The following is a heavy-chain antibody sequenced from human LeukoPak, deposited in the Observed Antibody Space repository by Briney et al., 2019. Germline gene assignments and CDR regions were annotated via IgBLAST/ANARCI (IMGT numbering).Heavy chain of an antibody. V-gene: IGHV1-18*01. CDR2: ISAYNGNT. D-gene: IGHD3-10*01. CDR3: ARGPFEYGSGSFFFY. Sequence: SVKVSCKASGYTFTSYGISWVRQAPGQGLEWMGWISAYNGNTNYAQKLQGRVTMTTDTSTSTAYMELRSLRSDDTAVYYCARGPFEYGSGSFFFYWGQGTLVTVSS. J-gene: IGHJ4*02. CDR1: GYTFTSYG.